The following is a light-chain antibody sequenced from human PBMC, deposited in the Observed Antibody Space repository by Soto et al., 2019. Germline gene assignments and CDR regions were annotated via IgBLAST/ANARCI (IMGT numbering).Light chain of an antibody. V-gene: IGKV1-8*01. J-gene: IGKJ1*01. CDR3: QQYYSYPRT. CDR1: QGISSY. CDR2: AAS. Sequence: AIRMTQSPSSLSASTGDRVTITCRASQGISSYLAWYQQKPGKAPKLLIYAASTLQSGVPSRFXXXGSGTXXXXXXXXXXSEDFATYYCQQYYSYPRTFGQGTKVEIK.